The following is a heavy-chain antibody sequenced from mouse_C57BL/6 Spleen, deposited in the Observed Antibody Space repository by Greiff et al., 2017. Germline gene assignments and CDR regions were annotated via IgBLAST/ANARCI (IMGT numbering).Heavy chain of an antibody. V-gene: IGHV5-9-1*02. D-gene: IGHD1-1*01. CDR3: TRVYYDSSSLYFDV. Sequence: EVQLQESGEGLVKPGGSLKLSCAASGFTFSSYAMSWVRQTPEKRLEWVAYISSGGDYIYYADTVKGRFTISRDNARNTLYLQMSSLKSEDKAMYYCTRVYYDSSSLYFDVWGTGTTVTVSS. J-gene: IGHJ1*03. CDR2: ISSGGDYI. CDR1: GFTFSSYA.